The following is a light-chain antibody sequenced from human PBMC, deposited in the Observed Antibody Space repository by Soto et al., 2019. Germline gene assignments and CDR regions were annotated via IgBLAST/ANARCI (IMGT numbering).Light chain of an antibody. CDR1: HSVSTSY. CDR2: GTS. V-gene: IGKV3-20*01. CDR3: PQYGSSPLT. J-gene: IGKJ4*01. Sequence: EIVLTQSPGTLSLSPGERATLSCRASHSVSTSYVAWYQQKPGQTPRLLIYGTSTRATGIPDRFSGSGSGTDFTLTISRLEPEDFAVYYCPQYGSSPLTFGGGTKVEIK.